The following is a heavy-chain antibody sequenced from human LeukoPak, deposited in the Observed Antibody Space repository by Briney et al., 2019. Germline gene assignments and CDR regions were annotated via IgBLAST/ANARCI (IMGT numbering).Heavy chain of an antibody. V-gene: IGHV4-39*07. J-gene: IGHJ6*02. CDR3: ARGSGVRDYHYGMDV. CDR1: GGSISNNYYY. CDR2: IYYSESS. Sequence: KASETLSLTCTVSGGSISNNYYYWAWIRQSPGTGLEWIGSIYYSESSYYNPSLKSRVTISIDTSEDQFSLKLNSVTAADTAVYYCARGSGVRDYHYGMDVWGQGTTVTVSS. D-gene: IGHD3-10*01.